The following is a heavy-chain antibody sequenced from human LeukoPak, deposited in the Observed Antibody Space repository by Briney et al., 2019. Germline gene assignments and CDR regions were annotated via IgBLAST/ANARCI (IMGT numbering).Heavy chain of an antibody. J-gene: IGHJ6*03. Sequence: GESLQISCKGSACSFTSYWIGWVRQMPGKGLEWMGIIYPGDSDTRYSPSFQGQVTISADKSISTAYLQWSSLKASDTAMYYCGIRSSGSYSVGGYYYYMDVWGKGTTVTVSS. D-gene: IGHD1-26*01. V-gene: IGHV5-51*01. CDR2: IYPGDSDT. CDR3: GIRSSGSYSVGGYYYYMDV. CDR1: ACSFTSYW.